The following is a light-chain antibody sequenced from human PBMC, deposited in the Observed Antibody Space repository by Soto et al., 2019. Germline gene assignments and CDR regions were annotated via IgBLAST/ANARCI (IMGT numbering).Light chain of an antibody. V-gene: IGKV3D-20*01. CDR1: QSVSSSY. Sequence: IVMTQSPANLSVYPGGRDTLSCSGSQSVSSSYLAWYTQKPGLATRILIYDASSRATGIPDRVRGSGSGKAFTLTISRLETEEGLVDDGQQYGNSPITFGQGTRLEIK. CDR3: QQYGNSPIT. J-gene: IGKJ5*01. CDR2: DAS.